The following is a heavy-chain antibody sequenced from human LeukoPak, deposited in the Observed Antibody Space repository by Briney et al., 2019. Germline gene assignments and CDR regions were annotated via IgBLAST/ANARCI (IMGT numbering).Heavy chain of an antibody. CDR3: ARVGPYCGGDCYLYYFDY. Sequence: ASVKVSCKASGYTFTGYDINWVRQAPGQGLEWMGIINPSGGSTSYAQKFQGRVTMTRDMSTSTVYMELSSLRSEDTAVYYCARVGPYCGGDCYLYYFDYWGQGTLVTVSS. J-gene: IGHJ4*02. CDR2: INPSGGST. CDR1: GYTFTGYD. D-gene: IGHD2-21*02. V-gene: IGHV1-46*01.